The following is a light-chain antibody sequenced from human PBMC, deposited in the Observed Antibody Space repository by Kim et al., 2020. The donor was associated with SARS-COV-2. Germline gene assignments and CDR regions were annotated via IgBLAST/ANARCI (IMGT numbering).Light chain of an antibody. CDR1: DIGSKS. V-gene: IGLV3-21*04. J-gene: IGLJ2*01. Sequence: SYELTQPPSVSVAPGKTARIACGGSDIGSKSVHWYQQKPGQAPVLVIYYDNDRPSGIPERFSGSNSGNTATLTIGRVEAGDEADYYCQVWDSSSDHVVFGGGTQLTVL. CDR3: QVWDSSSDHVV. CDR2: YDN.